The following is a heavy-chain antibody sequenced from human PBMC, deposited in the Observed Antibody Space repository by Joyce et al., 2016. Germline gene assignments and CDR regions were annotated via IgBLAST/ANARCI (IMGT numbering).Heavy chain of an antibody. J-gene: IGHJ4*02. V-gene: IGHV4-39*07. CDR2: IYYRGRT. D-gene: IGHD2-15*01. CDR3: ARVVGDATKKFDY. CDR1: GGSISNSSYY. Sequence: QLHLQESGPGLVKPSETLSITCTVSGGSISNSSYYWEWIRQPPGNGLEWIGNIYYRGRTYYNPSLKSRVTISVDTSKNQWSLKLSSVTAADTALYYCARVVGDATKKFDYWGEGTLGTVSS.